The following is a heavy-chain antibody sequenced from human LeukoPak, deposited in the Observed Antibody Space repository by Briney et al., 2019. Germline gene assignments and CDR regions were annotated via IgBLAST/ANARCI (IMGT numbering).Heavy chain of an antibody. CDR1: GGSFSGYY. CDR2: INHSGST. V-gene: IGHV4-34*01. Sequence: SETLSLTCAVYGGSFSGYYWSWIRQPPGKGLEWIGEINHSGSTNYNPSLKRRVTISLDTSKNQFSLKLCSVTAADRAVYYCARSPSTGLYPFDYWGQGTLVTVSS. D-gene: IGHD3-16*02. J-gene: IGHJ4*02. CDR3: ARSPSTGLYPFDY.